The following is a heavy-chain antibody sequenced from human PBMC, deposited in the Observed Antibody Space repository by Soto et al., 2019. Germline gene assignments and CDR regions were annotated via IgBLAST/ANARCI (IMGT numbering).Heavy chain of an antibody. CDR1: GGTFSSYA. J-gene: IGHJ6*02. D-gene: IGHD3-22*01. CDR3: ARHGNYYDSSGYSLYYYYGMDV. CDR2: IIPIFGTA. Sequence: SVKVSCKASGGTFSSYAISWVRQAPGQGLEWMGGIIPIFGTANYAQKFQGRVTITADKSTSTAYMELSSLRSEDTAVYYCARHGNYYDSSGYSLYYYYGMDVWRQGTTVTVSS. V-gene: IGHV1-69*06.